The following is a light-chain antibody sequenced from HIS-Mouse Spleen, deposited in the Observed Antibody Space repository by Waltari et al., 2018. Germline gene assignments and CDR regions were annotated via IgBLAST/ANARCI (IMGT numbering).Light chain of an antibody. CDR1: SSDVGGYNL. V-gene: IGLV2-23*01. CDR2: EGS. CDR3: CSYAGSSTLV. Sequence: QSALTQPASVSGSPGQSITISCTGTSSDVGGYNLFSWYQQPPGKAPKLMIYEGSKRPSGVSNRFSGSKSGNTASLTISGLQAEDEADYYCCSYAGSSTLVFGGGTKLTVL. J-gene: IGLJ3*02.